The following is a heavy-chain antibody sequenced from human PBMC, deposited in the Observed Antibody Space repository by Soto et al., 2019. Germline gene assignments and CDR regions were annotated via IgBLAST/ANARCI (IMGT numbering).Heavy chain of an antibody. D-gene: IGHD2-21*02. CDR1: GGSISSDDYY. CDR3: ASLVVTAHNWFDP. Sequence: QVQLQESGPGLVKPSQTLSLTCTVSGGSISSDDYYWSWIRQPPGKGLEWIGYIYYSGSTYYNPSLKSRVTISVDTSKNQFSLKLSSVTAADTAVYYCASLVVTAHNWFDPWGQGTLVTVSS. V-gene: IGHV4-30-4*01. J-gene: IGHJ5*02. CDR2: IYYSGST.